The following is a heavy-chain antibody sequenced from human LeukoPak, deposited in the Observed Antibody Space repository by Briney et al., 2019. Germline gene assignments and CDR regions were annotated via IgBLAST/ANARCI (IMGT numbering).Heavy chain of an antibody. V-gene: IGHV3-9*03. D-gene: IGHD2-15*01. CDR1: GFTFDNYA. Sequence: GGYLRRYGAASGFTFDNYAMHWVRQAPGKGLEWFSGISWNSGSTGYVASVKGRFTISRDNAKNSLYLQMDSLRAEDMALYYCAKDVSLGFCSGGSCSVHFDYWGQGTLVTVSS. CDR3: AKDVSLGFCSGGSCSVHFDY. CDR2: ISWNSGST. J-gene: IGHJ4*02.